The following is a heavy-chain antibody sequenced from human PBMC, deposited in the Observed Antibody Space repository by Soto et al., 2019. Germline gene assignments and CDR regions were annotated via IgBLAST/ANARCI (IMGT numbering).Heavy chain of an antibody. Sequence: EVQLLESGGGLVQPGGSLRLSCAASGFTFSSYAMSWVRQAPGKGLEWVSAISGSGGSTYYADSVKDRCTISSDNSKNTLYLQMNSLRAEDTAVYYCAKQPDTAMVRFYYWGQGTLVTVSS. J-gene: IGHJ4*02. CDR2: ISGSGGST. CDR3: AKQPDTAMVRFYY. D-gene: IGHD5-18*01. V-gene: IGHV3-23*01. CDR1: GFTFSSYA.